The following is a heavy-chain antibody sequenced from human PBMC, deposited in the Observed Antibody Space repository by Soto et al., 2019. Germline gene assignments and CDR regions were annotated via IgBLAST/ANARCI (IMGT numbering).Heavy chain of an antibody. Sequence: ASVKVSCKVSGYTLTELSMHWVRQAPGKGLEWMGGFDPEDGETIYAQKFQGRVTITADKSTSTAYMVLSSLRSEHPALSFCARDRSPNITEISLNYCDRGTL. CDR1: GYTLTELS. CDR3: ARDRSPNITEISLNY. J-gene: IGHJ4*02. V-gene: IGHV1-24*01. D-gene: IGHD1-20*01. CDR2: FDPEDGET.